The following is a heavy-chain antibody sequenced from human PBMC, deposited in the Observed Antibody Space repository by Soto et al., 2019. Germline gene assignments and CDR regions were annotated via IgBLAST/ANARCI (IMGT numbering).Heavy chain of an antibody. D-gene: IGHD1-1*01. Sequence: QVQLQESGPGLVKPSGTLSFTCAVSGDSISSNNWWSWVRQPPGKGLEWIAEIYHSGNTNYNPSLKSRVTISVDKSKNQFSLKLSSVTAADTAIYYCARVGSGNTWTPGGYFDYWGQGTLVTVSS. J-gene: IGHJ4*02. CDR1: GDSISSNNW. CDR3: ARVGSGNTWTPGGYFDY. V-gene: IGHV4-4*02. CDR2: IYHSGNT.